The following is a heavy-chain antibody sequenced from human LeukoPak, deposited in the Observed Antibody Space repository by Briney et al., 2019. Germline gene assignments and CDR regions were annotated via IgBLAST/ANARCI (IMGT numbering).Heavy chain of an antibody. J-gene: IGHJ4*02. CDR3: ASVQLWSDFDY. CDR1: GGSLRGYY. V-gene: IGHV4-34*01. D-gene: IGHD5-18*01. CDR2: INHSGST. Sequence: SETLSLTCAVYGGSLRGYYWSWIRQPPGKGLEWIGEINHSGSTNYNPSLKSRVTISVDTSKNQFSLKLSSVTAADTAVYYCASVQLWSDFDYWGQGTLVTVSS.